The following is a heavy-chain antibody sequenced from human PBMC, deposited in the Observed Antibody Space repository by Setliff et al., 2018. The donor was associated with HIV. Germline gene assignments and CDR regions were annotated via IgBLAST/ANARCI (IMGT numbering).Heavy chain of an antibody. Sequence: ASVKVSCKVSGYTLAELSIHWVRQAPGKGREWMGGFDPEDVETVYAQKFQGRVTMTEDTSTDTAYMELSSLRSEDTAVYYCATVRRYYYDSSGQEYFQHWGQGTLVTVSS. V-gene: IGHV1-24*01. D-gene: IGHD3-22*01. CDR1: GYTLAELS. CDR3: ATVRRYYYDSSGQEYFQH. J-gene: IGHJ1*01. CDR2: FDPEDVET.